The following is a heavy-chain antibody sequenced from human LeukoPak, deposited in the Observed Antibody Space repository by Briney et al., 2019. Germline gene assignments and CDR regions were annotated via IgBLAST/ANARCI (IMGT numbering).Heavy chain of an antibody. CDR1: GFTFSSYA. Sequence: GRSLRLSCAASGFTFSSYAMHWVRQAPGKGLEWVAVISYDGSNKYYADSVKGRFTISRDNSKNTLYLQMNSLRAEDTAVHYCAKLVASRGYYFDYWGQGTLVTVSS. J-gene: IGHJ4*02. D-gene: IGHD5-12*01. CDR2: ISYDGSNK. CDR3: AKLVASRGYYFDY. V-gene: IGHV3-30*04.